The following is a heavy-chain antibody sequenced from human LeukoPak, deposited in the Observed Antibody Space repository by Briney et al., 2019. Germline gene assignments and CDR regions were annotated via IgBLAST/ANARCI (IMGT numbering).Heavy chain of an antibody. J-gene: IGHJ6*03. Sequence: GASVKVSCKASGYTFTSYYMHWVRQAPGEGLDWMGIINPSGGSTSYAQKFQGRVTMTRDMSTSTVYMELSSLRSEDTAVYYCARVAAEVVGVPGPIGFGWLRRDYYYMDVWGKGTTVTVSS. D-gene: IGHD2-2*02. CDR3: ARVAAEVVGVPGPIGFGWLRRDYYYMDV. CDR1: GYTFTSYY. CDR2: INPSGGST. V-gene: IGHV1-46*01.